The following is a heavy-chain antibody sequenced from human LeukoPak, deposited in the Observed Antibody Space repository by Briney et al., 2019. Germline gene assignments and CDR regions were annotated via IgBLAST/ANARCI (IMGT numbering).Heavy chain of an antibody. CDR1: GGSISSYY. Sequence: PSETLSLTCTVSGGSISSYYWSWIRQPPGKGLEWIGYIYYSGSTNYNPSLKSRVTISVDTSKNQFSLKLSSVTAADTAVYYYARVRGYRDGYNHPFDYWGQGTLVTVSS. V-gene: IGHV4-59*01. CDR3: ARVRGYRDGYNHPFDY. CDR2: IYYSGST. J-gene: IGHJ4*02. D-gene: IGHD5-24*01.